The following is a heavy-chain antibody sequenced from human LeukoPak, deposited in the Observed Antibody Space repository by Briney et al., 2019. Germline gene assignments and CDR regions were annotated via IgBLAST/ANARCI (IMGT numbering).Heavy chain of an antibody. Sequence: PGGSLRLSCAASGFTFSSYAMHWVRQAPGKGLEWVAVISYDGNDKQYADSVEGRFTLSRDNSKNTLYLQVNSVTTEDTAMYYCARDPFSGDIAVEPAGRYWYFDLWGRGALVTVSS. J-gene: IGHJ2*01. CDR2: ISYDGNDK. CDR3: ARDPFSGDIAVEPAGRYWYFDL. CDR1: GFTFSSYA. V-gene: IGHV3-30-3*01. D-gene: IGHD2-2*01.